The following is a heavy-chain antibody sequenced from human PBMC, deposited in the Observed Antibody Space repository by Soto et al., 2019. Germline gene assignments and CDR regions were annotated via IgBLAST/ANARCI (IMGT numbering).Heavy chain of an antibody. Sequence: GASVKVTCKASGYTFTGYYMHWVRQAPGQGLEWMGWINPNSGGTNYAQKFQGWVTMTRDTSISTAYMELSRLRSDDTAVYYCARGAIAQASGDYWGQGTMVTVSS. D-gene: IGHD2-2*02. J-gene: IGHJ4*02. CDR1: GYTFTGYY. CDR2: INPNSGGT. CDR3: ARGAIAQASGDY. V-gene: IGHV1-2*04.